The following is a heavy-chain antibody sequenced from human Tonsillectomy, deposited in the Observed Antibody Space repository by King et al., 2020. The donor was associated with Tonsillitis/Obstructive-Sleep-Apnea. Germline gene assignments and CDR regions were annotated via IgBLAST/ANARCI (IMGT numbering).Heavy chain of an antibody. J-gene: IGHJ4*02. V-gene: IGHV3-30*04. CDR1: GFIFSNYA. CDR2: ISYDGINK. CDR3: ARDGLPGRMTIFGVVITY. D-gene: IGHD3-3*01. Sequence: VQLVESGGGVVQPGKSLRLSCAASGFIFSNYAMHWVRQAPGKALEWVAVISYDGINKYYGDSVKGRFTISRDNSKNTLYLQMKSLRGEDTAVYYCARDGLPGRMTIFGVVITYWGQGALVTVSS.